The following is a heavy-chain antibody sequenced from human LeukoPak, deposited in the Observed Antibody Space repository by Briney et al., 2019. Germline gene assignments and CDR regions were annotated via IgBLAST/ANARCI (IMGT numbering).Heavy chain of an antibody. J-gene: IGHJ4*02. CDR2: IFHSGST. Sequence: PSETLSLTCTVSGGSISSSIYYWGWIRQPPGKGLEWIGSIFHSGSTYYNSSLKSRLTISVDTSKNQFSLKLSSVTAADTAVYYCARGTFYYDRSGYPGLDYWGQGTLVTVSS. V-gene: IGHV4-39*07. CDR3: ARGTFYYDRSGYPGLDY. D-gene: IGHD3-22*01. CDR1: GGSISSSIYY.